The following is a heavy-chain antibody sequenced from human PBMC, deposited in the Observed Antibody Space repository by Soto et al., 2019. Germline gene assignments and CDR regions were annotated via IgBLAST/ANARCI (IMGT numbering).Heavy chain of an antibody. CDR2: IKSKTDGGTT. D-gene: IGHD2-15*01. CDR1: GFTFSNAW. J-gene: IGHJ4*02. Sequence: EVQLVESGGGLVKPGGSLRLSCAASGFTFSNAWMNWVRQAPGKGLEWVGRIKSKTDGGTTDYAAPVKGRFTISREDSKTTLYLQMNSLKTEATAVYYCTTGVDGYCSGGSCYSNDYWGQGTLVTVSS. V-gene: IGHV3-15*07. CDR3: TTGVDGYCSGGSCYSNDY.